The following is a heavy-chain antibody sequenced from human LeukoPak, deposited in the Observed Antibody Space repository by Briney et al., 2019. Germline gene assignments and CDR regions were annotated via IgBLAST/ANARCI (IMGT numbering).Heavy chain of an antibody. J-gene: IGHJ4*02. V-gene: IGHV4-39*01. D-gene: IGHD5-12*01. Sequence: SETLSLTCTVSGDSINTGDDYWGWIRQPPGRGLEWIGTIHYSGTTYYNPSLKSRVPISVETSKNHFSLKVTSVTAADTAVYFCARHRLATIRAPFDHWGQGALVTVSS. CDR2: IHYSGTT. CDR3: ARHRLATIRAPFDH. CDR1: GDSINTGDDY.